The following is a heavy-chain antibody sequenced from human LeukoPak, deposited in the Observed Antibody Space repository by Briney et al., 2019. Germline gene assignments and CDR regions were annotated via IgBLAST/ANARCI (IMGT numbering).Heavy chain of an antibody. CDR1: GYSFTSYW. CDR3: ARRAYYHILTGSNMGSYYMDV. D-gene: IGHD3-9*01. J-gene: IGHJ6*03. V-gene: IGHV5-51*01. CDR2: IYPGDSDT. Sequence: GESLKISCKGSGYSFTSYWSGWVRQMPGKGLEWMGIIYPGDSDTRYSPSFQGQVTISADKSISTAYLQWSSLKASDTATYYCARRAYYHILTGSNMGSYYMDVWGKGTTVTVSS.